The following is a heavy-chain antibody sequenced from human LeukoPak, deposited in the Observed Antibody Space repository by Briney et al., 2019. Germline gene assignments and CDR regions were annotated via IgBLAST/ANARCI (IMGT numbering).Heavy chain of an antibody. V-gene: IGHV3-64*01. CDR3: ARDASDIVVVPAAVGPFDL. CDR2: ISGNGVST. CDR1: GFTFSSYA. J-gene: IGHJ4*02. Sequence: GGSLRLSCAASGFTFSSYAMYWVRRTPGKGLEYVSVISGNGVSTHNATSVKGRFTISRDNSKNTLYLQMGSLRAEDMAVYYCARDASDIVVVPAAVGPFDLWGQGTLVTVSS. D-gene: IGHD2-2*01.